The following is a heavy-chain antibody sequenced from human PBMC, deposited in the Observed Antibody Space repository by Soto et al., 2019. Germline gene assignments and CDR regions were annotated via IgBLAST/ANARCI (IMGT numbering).Heavy chain of an antibody. CDR2: MNPNSGNT. CDR3: AGEKVGTTGIDF. Sequence: QAQLVQSGAEVKKPGASVKVSCKDSGYTFTGYDINWVRQATGQGREWMGWMNPNSGNTGYAQNFQGRVTMTRDDSITTAYMELTSLRYDDSAVYYCAGEKVGTTGIDFWVQGTLVTVSS. V-gene: IGHV1-8*01. J-gene: IGHJ4*02. D-gene: IGHD1-26*01. CDR1: GYTFTGYD.